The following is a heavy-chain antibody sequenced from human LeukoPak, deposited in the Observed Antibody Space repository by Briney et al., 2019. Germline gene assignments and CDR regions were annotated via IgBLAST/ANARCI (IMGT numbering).Heavy chain of an antibody. D-gene: IGHD3-22*01. V-gene: IGHV7-4-1*02. J-gene: IGHJ5*02. CDR1: GYTFTNYA. CDR2: INTNTGNP. CDR3: ARVFDYYDSSGSLNWFDP. Sequence: ASVKVSCKASGYTFTNYAMNWVRQAPGQGLEWMGWINTNTGNPTYAQGFTGRFVFSLDTSVSTAYLQINSLKAEDTAVYYCARVFDYYDSSGSLNWFDPWGQGTLVTVSS.